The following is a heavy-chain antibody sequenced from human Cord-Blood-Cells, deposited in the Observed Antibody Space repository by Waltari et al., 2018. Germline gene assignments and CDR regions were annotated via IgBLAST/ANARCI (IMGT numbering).Heavy chain of an antibody. J-gene: IGHJ4*02. CDR1: GFTFSSYA. D-gene: IGHD6-19*01. CDR2: ISGSGGST. CDR3: AKIYVAGEEYDY. Sequence: EVQLLESGGGLVQPGGSLRRSCAASGFTFSSYAMSWVRQAPGKGLEWVSAISGSGGSTYYADSVKGRFTISRDNSKNTLYLQMNSLRAEDTAVYYCAKIYVAGEEYDYWGQGTLVTVSS. V-gene: IGHV3-23*01.